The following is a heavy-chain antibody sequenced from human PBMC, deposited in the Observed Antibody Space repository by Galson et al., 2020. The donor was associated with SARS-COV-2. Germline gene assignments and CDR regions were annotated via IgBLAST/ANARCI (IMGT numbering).Heavy chain of an antibody. D-gene: IGHD3-10*01. Sequence: GESLKISCAASGFPFSSSAMNWVRQAPGKGLEWISTISGNGFNIYYADSVKGRFTISRDNSRNTVYLQMSSLRAEDTAIYYCSNSRARGTGDWGQGTLVTVSS. J-gene: IGHJ4*02. CDR3: SNSRARGTGD. CDR1: GFPFSSSA. V-gene: IGHV3-23*01. CDR2: ISGNGFNI.